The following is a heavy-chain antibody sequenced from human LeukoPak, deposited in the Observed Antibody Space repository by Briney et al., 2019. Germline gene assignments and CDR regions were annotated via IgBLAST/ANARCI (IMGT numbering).Heavy chain of an antibody. CDR2: INHSGST. J-gene: IGHJ4*02. V-gene: IGHV4-34*01. Sequence: SETLSPTCAVYGGSFSGYYWSWIRQPPGKGLEWIGEINHSGSTNYNPSLKSRVTISADTSKNQFSLKLSSVTAADTAVYYCARHVGIAAHRGPFDYWGQGTLVTVSS. D-gene: IGHD6-6*01. CDR1: GGSFSGYY. CDR3: ARHVGIAAHRGPFDY.